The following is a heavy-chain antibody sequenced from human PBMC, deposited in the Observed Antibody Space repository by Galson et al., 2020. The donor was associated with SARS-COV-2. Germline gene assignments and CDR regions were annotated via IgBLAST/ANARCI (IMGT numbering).Heavy chain of an antibody. V-gene: IGHV3-30*04. CDR3: ARDPDYCSGPYYYYTMDV. Sequence: GGSLRLSCKVSSFTFRDYAMHWVRQAPGMGLDWVAVISSDGNYKYYADSVKGRFTISRDNSKKTVYLQMNSLRSEDTAFYYCARDPDYCSGPYYYYTMDVWGQGTTVTVSS. CDR2: ISSDGNYK. J-gene: IGHJ6*02. CDR1: SFTFRDYA. D-gene: IGHD3-10*01.